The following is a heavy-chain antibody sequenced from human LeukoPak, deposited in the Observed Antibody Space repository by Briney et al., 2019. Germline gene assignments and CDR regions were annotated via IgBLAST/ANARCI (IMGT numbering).Heavy chain of an antibody. Sequence: DPSQTLSLTCAVSGGSISSGGYSWSWIRQPPGKGLEWIGYIYHSGSTYYNPSLQSRVTISVDRSKNQFSLKLSSVTAADTAVYYCARVSFDATPDYWGQGTLVTVSS. D-gene: IGHD2/OR15-2a*01. J-gene: IGHJ4*02. CDR1: GGSISSGGYS. V-gene: IGHV4-30-2*01. CDR3: ARVSFDATPDY. CDR2: IYHSGST.